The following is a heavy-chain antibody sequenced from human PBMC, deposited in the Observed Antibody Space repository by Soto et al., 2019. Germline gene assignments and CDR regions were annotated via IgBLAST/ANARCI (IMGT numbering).Heavy chain of an antibody. Sequence: QGQLVESGGGVVQPGRSLRRSCVASGFDFKTYGMHWVRQAPGKGLEWVAVTGVDGTNIHYSDSVRGRFSISRENSENTVSLQTNSLRIEDTALYYCVRTACVINNCSYRGVRWGQGTLVTV. CDR3: VRTACVINNCSYRGVR. V-gene: IGHV3-33*01. J-gene: IGHJ4*02. D-gene: IGHD1-20*01. CDR2: TGVDGTNI. CDR1: GFDFKTYG.